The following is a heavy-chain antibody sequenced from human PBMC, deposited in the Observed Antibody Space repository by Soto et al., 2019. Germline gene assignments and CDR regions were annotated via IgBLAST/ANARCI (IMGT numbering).Heavy chain of an antibody. CDR3: ASGGSIAARPVDY. D-gene: IGHD6-6*01. V-gene: IGHV3-11*01. CDR2: ISSSGSTI. Sequence: GGSLRLSCAASGFTFSYYYMSWIRQAPGKGLEWVSYISSSGSTIYYADSVKGRFTISRDNAKNSLYLQMNSLRAEDTAVYYCASGGSIAARPVDYWGQGTLVTVSS. J-gene: IGHJ4*02. CDR1: GFTFSYYY.